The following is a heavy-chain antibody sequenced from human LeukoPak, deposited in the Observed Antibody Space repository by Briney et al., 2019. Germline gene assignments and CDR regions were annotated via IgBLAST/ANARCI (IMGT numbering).Heavy chain of an antibody. CDR1: GFTFSSYG. J-gene: IGHJ6*04. Sequence: GGSLRLSCAASGFTFSSYGMHWVRQAPGKGLEWVAVISYDGSNKYYADSVKGRFTISRDNSKNTLYLQMNSLRAEDTAVYYCARHLWEYGMDVWGKGTRVTVS. CDR2: ISYDGSNK. V-gene: IGHV3-30*03. CDR3: ARHLWEYGMDV. D-gene: IGHD3-10*01.